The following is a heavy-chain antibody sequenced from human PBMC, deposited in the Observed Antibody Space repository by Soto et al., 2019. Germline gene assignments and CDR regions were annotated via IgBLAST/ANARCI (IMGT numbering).Heavy chain of an antibody. D-gene: IGHD3-3*01. CDR3: ARETHNYDFWSGYYDAFDI. CDR1: GFTFSSYE. CDR2: ISSSGSTI. Sequence: GGSLRLSCAASGFTFSSYEMNWVRQAPGKGLEWVSYISSSGSTIYYADSVKGRFTISRDNAKNSLYLQMNSLRAEDTAVYYCARETHNYDFWSGYYDAFDIWGQGTMVTVSS. J-gene: IGHJ3*02. V-gene: IGHV3-48*03.